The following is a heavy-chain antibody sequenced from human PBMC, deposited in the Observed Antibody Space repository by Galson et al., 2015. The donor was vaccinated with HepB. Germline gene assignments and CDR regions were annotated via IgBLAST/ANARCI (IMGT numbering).Heavy chain of an antibody. V-gene: IGHV4-59*01. J-gene: IGHJ3*01. D-gene: IGHD6-19*01. Sequence: ETLSLTCTVSGGSMNDSYWTWIRHPPGRGLEWLGHVYYTGSTQYNPSLKGRVTISIDTSKNPFSLKLTSLTVADTAVYFCARVVGQWLIHDAFDLWGQGTLVTVSS. CDR3: ARVVGQWLIHDAFDL. CDR2: VYYTGST. CDR1: GGSMNDSY.